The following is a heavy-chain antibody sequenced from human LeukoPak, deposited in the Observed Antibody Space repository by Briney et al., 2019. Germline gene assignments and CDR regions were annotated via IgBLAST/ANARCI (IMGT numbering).Heavy chain of an antibody. CDR3: VREVGRPKTFYFDS. D-gene: IGHD3-16*01. CDR1: GFVFSRDN. Sequence: GGSLRLSCIASGFVFSRDNMNWVRQAPGKGLEWVAHISETIYYADSVQGRFTISRDNAKNSLYLQMSNLRVDATAMYYCVREVGRPKTFYFDSWGRGTPVTVSS. J-gene: IGHJ4*02. CDR2: ISETI. V-gene: IGHV3-48*04.